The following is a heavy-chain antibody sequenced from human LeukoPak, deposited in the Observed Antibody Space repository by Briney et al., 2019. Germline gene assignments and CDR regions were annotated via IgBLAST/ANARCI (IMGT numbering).Heavy chain of an antibody. V-gene: IGHV4-31*03. CDR1: GGSISSGGYY. Sequence: SETLSLTCTVSGGSISSGGYYWSWIRQHPGKGLEWIGYIYYSGSTYYNPSLKNRVTISVDTSKNQFSLKLSSVTAADAAVYYCVRDRELNYWGQGTLVTVSS. CDR2: IYYSGST. CDR3: VRDRELNY. J-gene: IGHJ4*02. D-gene: IGHD1-26*01.